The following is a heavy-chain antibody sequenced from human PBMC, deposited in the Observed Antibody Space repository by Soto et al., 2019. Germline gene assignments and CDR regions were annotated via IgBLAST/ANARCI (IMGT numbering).Heavy chain of an antibody. CDR1: GFTFSSYA. D-gene: IGHD3-22*01. Sequence: GGSLRLSCAASGFTFSSYAMSWVRQAPGKGLEWVSAISGSGGSTYYADSVRGRCTISRDNSKNTLYLQMHSLRAEDTAVYYCAKGGYYDSSGYPSSPNYYYYGMDVWGQGTTVTVSS. V-gene: IGHV3-23*01. J-gene: IGHJ6*02. CDR3: AKGGYYDSSGYPSSPNYYYYGMDV. CDR2: ISGSGGST.